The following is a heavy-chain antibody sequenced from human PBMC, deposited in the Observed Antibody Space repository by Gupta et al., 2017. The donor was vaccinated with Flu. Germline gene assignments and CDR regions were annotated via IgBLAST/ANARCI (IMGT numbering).Heavy chain of an antibody. V-gene: IGHV3-48*03. J-gene: IGHJ4*02. CDR1: GFDFNSYE. Sequence: VESGGGLVQPGGSLRLSCTASGFDFNSYEMSWVRQAPGRGLEWVAFISSRAVTYYTDPVRGRFTISRDNANNLLYLQMSSLRGEDTAVYYCARGHWDNWGQGTLVTVSS. CDR2: ISSRAVT. CDR3: ARGHWDN.